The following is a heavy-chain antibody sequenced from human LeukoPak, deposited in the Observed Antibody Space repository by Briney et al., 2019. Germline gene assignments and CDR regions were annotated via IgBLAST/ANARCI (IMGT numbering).Heavy chain of an antibody. J-gene: IGHJ4*02. D-gene: IGHD6-6*01. CDR1: GYTFTSYG. Sequence: ASVKVSCKASGYTFTSYGISWVRQAPGQGLEWMGWISAYNGNTNYAQKLQGRVTMTTDTSTSTAYMELRSLRSDDTAVYYCARDSSRSSSSGYAYWGQGTLVTVSS. CDR2: ISAYNGNT. CDR3: ARDSSRSSSSGYAY. V-gene: IGHV1-18*01.